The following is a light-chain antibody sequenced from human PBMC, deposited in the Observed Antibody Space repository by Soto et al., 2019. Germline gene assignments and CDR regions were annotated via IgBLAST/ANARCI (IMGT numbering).Light chain of an antibody. V-gene: IGLV2-23*01. J-gene: IGLJ1*01. CDR3: CSYADSRASPYV. Sequence: QSVLTQPASVSGSPGQSITISCTGPSSDVGRYILVSWYQQHPGKAPKLIIYDGIKRPSGVSNRFSGSQSGNTASVTISGLQAEDEADYYCCSYADSRASPYVFGTGTKVTVL. CDR1: SSDVGRYIL. CDR2: DGI.